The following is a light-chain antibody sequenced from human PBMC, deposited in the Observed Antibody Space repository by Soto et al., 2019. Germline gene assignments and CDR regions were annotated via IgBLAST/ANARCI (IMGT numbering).Light chain of an antibody. Sequence: LAQSAATLSLSPWERATLSCRASQSIGLAISWYQQKPGQAPRLLIHGATTRATGIPARFSGSGSGTEFTLTISSLQSEDFAVYYCQQYNNWPRTFGQGTMVDI. J-gene: IGKJ1*01. CDR1: QSIGLA. CDR3: QQYNNWPRT. V-gene: IGKV3-15*01. CDR2: GAT.